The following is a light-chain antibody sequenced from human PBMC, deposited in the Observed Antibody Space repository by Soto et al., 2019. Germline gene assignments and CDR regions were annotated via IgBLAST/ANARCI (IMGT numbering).Light chain of an antibody. J-gene: IGKJ4*01. CDR1: RSVSSY. V-gene: IGKV3-11*01. CDR3: QHRSHWAPRLS. CDR2: DAS. Sequence: EIVLTQSPATLSLSPGERATLSCGASRSVSSYLSWYQQKPGQAPRLLIYDASYRATGIPARFSGCGSRTDFTHSISSLGTVDFAVYYCQHRSHWAPRLSFGGGTKVEIK.